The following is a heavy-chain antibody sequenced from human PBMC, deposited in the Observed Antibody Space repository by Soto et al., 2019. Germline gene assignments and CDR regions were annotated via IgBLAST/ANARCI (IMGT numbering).Heavy chain of an antibody. Sequence: GSRIVACSTSGFTFSKAWVGGVRQAPGKGLEWVGRIMSKTDGVTTDYAAPVKGGFTISRDDSKSTLYLQMNSLKTEDTAFYYCTTDSGMSPYSFDYWGQGNLVTVSS. V-gene: IGHV3-15*01. J-gene: IGHJ4*02. CDR1: GFTFSKAW. CDR2: IMSKTDGVTT. D-gene: IGHD1-26*01. CDR3: TTDSGMSPYSFDY.